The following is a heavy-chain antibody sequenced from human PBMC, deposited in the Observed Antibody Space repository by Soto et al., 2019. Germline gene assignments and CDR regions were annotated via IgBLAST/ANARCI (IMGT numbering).Heavy chain of an antibody. V-gene: IGHV4-34*01. D-gene: IGHD6-6*01. Sequence: SETLSLTCAVYGGSFSGYYWSWIRQPPGKGLEWIGEINHSGSTNYNPSLKSRVTISVDTSKNQFSLKLSSVTAADTAVYYCARGLGRQLQYWGQGTLVTVS. CDR3: ARGLGRQLQY. CDR1: GGSFSGYY. J-gene: IGHJ4*02. CDR2: INHSGST.